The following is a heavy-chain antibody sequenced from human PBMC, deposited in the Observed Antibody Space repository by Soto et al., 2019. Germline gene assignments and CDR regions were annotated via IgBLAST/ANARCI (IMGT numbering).Heavy chain of an antibody. D-gene: IGHD3-10*01. CDR3: ARFLHPGVYFDD. J-gene: IGHJ4*02. CDR2: IYHSGST. CDR1: GGSISSGGYS. Sequence: SETLSLTCAVSGGSISSGGYSWSWIRQPPGKGLEWIGYIYHSGSTYYNPSLKSRVTISVDRSKNQFSLKLSSVTAADTAVYYCARFLHPGVYFDDWGQGTLVTVSS. V-gene: IGHV4-30-2*01.